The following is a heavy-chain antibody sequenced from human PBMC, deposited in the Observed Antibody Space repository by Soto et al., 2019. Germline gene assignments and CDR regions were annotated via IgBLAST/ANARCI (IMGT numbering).Heavy chain of an antibody. CDR3: AKGGPYSSSSYDY. J-gene: IGHJ4*02. CDR1: GFTFSSYA. V-gene: IGHV3-23*01. CDR2: ISASAAST. Sequence: PGGSLRLSCAASGFTFSSYAMSWVRQAPGKGLEWVSAISASAASTYYADSVKGRFTISRDNSKNTLFLQVNSLRAEGTALYYCAKGGPYSSSSYDYWGQGTLVTVSS. D-gene: IGHD6-6*01.